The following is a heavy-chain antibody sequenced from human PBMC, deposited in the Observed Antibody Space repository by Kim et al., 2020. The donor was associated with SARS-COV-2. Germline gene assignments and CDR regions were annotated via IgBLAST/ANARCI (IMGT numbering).Heavy chain of an antibody. J-gene: IGHJ4*02. V-gene: IGHV6-1*01. CDR2: TYYRSKWYN. Sequence: SQTLSLTCAISGDSVSSNSAAWNWIRQSPSRGLEWLGRTYYRSKWYNDYAVSVKSRITINPDTSKNQFSLQLNSVTPEDTAVYYCARDRAGVPLIDYGDKNYYFDYWGQGTLVTVSS. CDR3: ARDRAGVPLIDYGDKNYYFDY. D-gene: IGHD4-17*01. CDR1: GDSVSSNSAA.